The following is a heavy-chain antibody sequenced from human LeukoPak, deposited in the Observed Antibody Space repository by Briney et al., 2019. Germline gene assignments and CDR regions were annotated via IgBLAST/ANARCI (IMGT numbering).Heavy chain of an antibody. Sequence: GGSLRLSCAASGFSSSNYWMTWVRQAPGKGLEWVANINQGRSVKYYVDSVKGRFTISRDDAESSLYVQMNSLRDEDTAVYYCARFGYSGWNLEYWGQGTLVTVSS. CDR3: ARFGYSGWNLEY. J-gene: IGHJ4*02. CDR2: INQGRSVK. D-gene: IGHD5-12*01. CDR1: GFSSSNYW. V-gene: IGHV3-7*01.